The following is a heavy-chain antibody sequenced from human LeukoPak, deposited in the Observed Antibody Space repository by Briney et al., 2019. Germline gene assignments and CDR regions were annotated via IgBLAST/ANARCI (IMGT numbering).Heavy chain of an antibody. CDR2: INAGNGNT. V-gene: IGHV1-3*01. CDR3: AREIPAIVVVPAAIGEGFDP. D-gene: IGHD2-2*01. Sequence: ASVKVSCKASGYTFTSYAMHWVRQAPGQRLEWMGWINAGNGNTKYSQKFQGRVTITRDTSASTAYMELSRLRSDDTAVYYCAREIPAIVVVPAAIGEGFDPWGQGTLVTVSS. CDR1: GYTFTSYA. J-gene: IGHJ5*02.